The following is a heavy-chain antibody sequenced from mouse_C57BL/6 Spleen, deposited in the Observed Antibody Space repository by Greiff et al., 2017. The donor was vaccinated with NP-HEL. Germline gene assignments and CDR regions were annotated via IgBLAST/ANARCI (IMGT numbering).Heavy chain of an antibody. J-gene: IGHJ3*01. D-gene: IGHD2-5*01. CDR3: TRGDSNYLFAY. CDR1: GYTFTDYE. Sequence: VQLQQSGAELVRPGASVTLSCKASGYTFTDYEMHWVKQTPVHGLEWIGAIDPETGGTAYNQKFKGKAILTADKSSSTAYMELRSLTSEDSAVYYCTRGDSNYLFAYWGQGTLVTVSA. V-gene: IGHV1-15*01. CDR2: IDPETGGT.